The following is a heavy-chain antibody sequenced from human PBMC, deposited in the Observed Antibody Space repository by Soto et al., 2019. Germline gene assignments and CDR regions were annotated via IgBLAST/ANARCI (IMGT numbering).Heavy chain of an antibody. D-gene: IGHD2-15*01. CDR1: GLTFSSYG. CDR2: ISDDGTNK. V-gene: IGHV3-30*18. Sequence: QVHLVESGGGVVQPGRSLRLSCAASGLTFSSYGMHWLRQTPAKGLEWVAAISDDGTNKYYEDSVKGRVTVSRDNSDNTLYLQMNSLRAEDTAVYYCAKVALPGYCGTGSCYVIDYWGQGTRVTVSS. CDR3: AKVALPGYCGTGSCYVIDY. J-gene: IGHJ4*02.